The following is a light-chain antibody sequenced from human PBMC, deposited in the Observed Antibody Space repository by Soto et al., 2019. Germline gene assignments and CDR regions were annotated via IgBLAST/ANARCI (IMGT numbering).Light chain of an antibody. CDR1: SSDIGAGSD. CDR2: DNT. CDR3: QSYDSSMSVSL. V-gene: IGLV1-40*01. Sequence: QSALTQPPSVSGAPGQRVTISCTGSSSDIGAGSDVHWYQQLPGTAPKLLIYDNTNRPSGVPDRFSGSKSGTSASLAITGLQTEDEADYYCQSYDSSMSVSLFGGGTKLTV. J-gene: IGLJ3*02.